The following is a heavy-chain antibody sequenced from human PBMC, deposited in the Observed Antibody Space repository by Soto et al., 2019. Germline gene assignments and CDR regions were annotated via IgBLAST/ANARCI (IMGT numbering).Heavy chain of an antibody. Sequence: QTLSLTCAISGDSVSSNSATWNWIRQSPSRGLQWLGRTYYRSKWYYDYAESVKSRITINPDTSKNQFSLQLISVTPEDTAVYYCARSITGSAYFDYWGQGTLVTVSS. CDR2: TYYRSKWYY. D-gene: IGHD3-10*01. CDR1: GDSVSSNSAT. CDR3: ARSITGSAYFDY. V-gene: IGHV6-1*01. J-gene: IGHJ4*02.